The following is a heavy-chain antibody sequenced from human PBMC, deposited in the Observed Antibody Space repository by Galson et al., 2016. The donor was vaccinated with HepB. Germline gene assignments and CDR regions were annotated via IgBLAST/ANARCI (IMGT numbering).Heavy chain of an antibody. D-gene: IGHD3/OR15-3a*01. CDR1: GFTLTSYA. CDR3: AREHDIWTSYAFDI. CDR2: INVGNGNT. V-gene: IGHV1-3*01. Sequence: SVKVSCKASGFTLTSYAIKWVRQAPGQRLEWTGWINVGNGNTKYSEKFQGRVTITRDTSASTVYMELSSLRSEDTAVYYCAREHDIWTSYAFDIWGQGTMITVSS. J-gene: IGHJ3*02.